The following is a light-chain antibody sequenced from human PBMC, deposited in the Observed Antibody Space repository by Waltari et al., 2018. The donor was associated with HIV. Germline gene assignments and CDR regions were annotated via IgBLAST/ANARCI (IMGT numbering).Light chain of an antibody. Sequence: TQSPGTLSLSPGERATLSCRASQSVSSSYLAWYQQKPGQAPRLLIYGASSRATGIPDRFSGSGSGTDFTLTISRLEPADFAVYYCQQYGGSPGFTFGPGTKVDSK. CDR2: GAS. V-gene: IGKV3-20*01. CDR3: QQYGGSPGFT. J-gene: IGKJ3*01. CDR1: QSVSSSY.